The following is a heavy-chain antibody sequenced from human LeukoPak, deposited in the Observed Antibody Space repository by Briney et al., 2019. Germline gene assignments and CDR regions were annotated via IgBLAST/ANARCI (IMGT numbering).Heavy chain of an antibody. CDR3: ARTTSLTASGYDC. Sequence: ASVKVSRKTSGYTFTTYHINWVRQVTGQGLEWLGWMNPYSGDRGYAQKFQGRLSITSDASISTAYMELSSLKSDDTAVYFCARTTSLTASGYDCWGQGTLVTVSA. J-gene: IGHJ4*02. CDR1: GYTFTTYH. D-gene: IGHD4-17*01. CDR2: MNPYSGDR. V-gene: IGHV1-8*03.